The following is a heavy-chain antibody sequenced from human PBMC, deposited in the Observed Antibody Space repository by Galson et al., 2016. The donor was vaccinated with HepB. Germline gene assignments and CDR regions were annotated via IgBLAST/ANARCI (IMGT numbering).Heavy chain of an antibody. D-gene: IGHD6-19*01. J-gene: IGHJ6*04. Sequence: SVKVSCKASGYTFSSHYMHWVRQAPGQGLEWMGVINNSSGRTNYAQKFQGRVSMTRDTSTNTVYMELTSLRAEDTAVYYCARDSSDWSLPSGLYGMDVWGEGTTVSVAS. CDR1: GYTFSSHY. CDR3: ARDSSDWSLPSGLYGMDV. CDR2: INNSSGRT. V-gene: IGHV1-46*01.